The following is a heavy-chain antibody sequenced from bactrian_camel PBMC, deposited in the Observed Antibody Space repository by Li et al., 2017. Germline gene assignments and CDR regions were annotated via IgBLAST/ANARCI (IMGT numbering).Heavy chain of an antibody. Sequence: VQLVESGGGAVQAGESLTISCAASGATFEGADIAWYRHNPGTECDLVGTQSRDGRTEFVDSGNARLSISQNSAKSTVFLRLDNLEPEDTAKYYCAATGNGCYSVSWAQPSYSYWGQGTQVTVS. CDR1: GATFEGAD. V-gene: IGHV3S55*01. CDR3: AATGNGCYSVSWAQPSYSY. D-gene: IGHD3*01. J-gene: IGHJ4*01. CDR2: QSRDGRT.